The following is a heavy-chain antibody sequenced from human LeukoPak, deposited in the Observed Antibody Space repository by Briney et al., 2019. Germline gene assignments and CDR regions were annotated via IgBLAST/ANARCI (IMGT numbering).Heavy chain of an antibody. CDR3: ARARNSYAFDY. J-gene: IGHJ4*02. CDR2: INPSGGST. Sequence: GASVKVSCKASGYTFTSYYMHWVRQAPGQGLEWMGIINPSGGSTSNAQKFQGRVTMTRDTSTSTVYMELSSLRSEDTAVYYCARARNSYAFDYWGQGTLVTVSS. D-gene: IGHD5-18*01. CDR1: GYTFTSYY. V-gene: IGHV1-46*01.